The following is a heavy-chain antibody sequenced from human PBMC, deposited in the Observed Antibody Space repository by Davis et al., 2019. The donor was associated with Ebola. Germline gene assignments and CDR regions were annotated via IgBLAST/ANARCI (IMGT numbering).Heavy chain of an antibody. V-gene: IGHV3-7*03. CDR2: IKQDGSEK. CDR3: ARREWELLYYYGMDV. J-gene: IGHJ6*02. D-gene: IGHD1-26*01. CDR1: GFTFSSYW. Sequence: GGSLRLSCAASGFTFSSYWMSWVRQAPGKGLEWVVNIKQDGSEKYYVDSVKGRFTISRDNAKNSLYLQMNSLRAEDTAVYYCARREWELLYYYGMDVWGQGTTVTVSS.